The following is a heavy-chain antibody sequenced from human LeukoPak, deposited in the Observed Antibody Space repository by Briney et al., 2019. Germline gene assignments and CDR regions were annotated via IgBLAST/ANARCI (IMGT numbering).Heavy chain of an antibody. D-gene: IGHD6-13*01. J-gene: IGHJ6*02. Sequence: SETLSLTCTVSGGSISSYYWSWIRQPPGKGLEWIGYIYYSGSTNYNPSLKSRVTISVDTSKNQFSLKLSSVTAADTAVYYCASIAAAGKTPHGMDVWGQGTTVTVSS. V-gene: IGHV4-59*01. CDR1: GGSISSYY. CDR3: ASIAAAGKTPHGMDV. CDR2: IYYSGST.